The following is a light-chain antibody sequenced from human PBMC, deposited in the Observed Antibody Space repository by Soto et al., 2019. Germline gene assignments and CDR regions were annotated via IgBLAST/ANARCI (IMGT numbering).Light chain of an antibody. V-gene: IGKV3-20*01. J-gene: IGKJ1*01. CDR1: QSVSSGY. CDR2: GVS. Sequence: EIVLTQSPGTLSLSPRERATLSCRASQSVSSGYLAWYQHKPGQAPRLLIYGVSSRAPGIPDRFSGSGSGTDFTFTISRLEPEEFAVYYCQQYAASPRTFGQGTQVEV. CDR3: QQYAASPRT.